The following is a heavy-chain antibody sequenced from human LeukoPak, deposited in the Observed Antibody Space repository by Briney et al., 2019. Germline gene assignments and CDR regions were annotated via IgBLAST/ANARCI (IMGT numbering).Heavy chain of an antibody. Sequence: GGSLRLSCAASGFTFSSYGMHWVRQAPGKGLEWVAFIRYDGSNKYYADSVKGRFTISRDNSKNTLYLQMNGLRAEDTAVYYCAKVRARYNWNLFDYWGQGTLVTVSS. J-gene: IGHJ4*02. V-gene: IGHV3-30*02. CDR2: IRYDGSNK. CDR1: GFTFSSYG. D-gene: IGHD1-1*01. CDR3: AKVRARYNWNLFDY.